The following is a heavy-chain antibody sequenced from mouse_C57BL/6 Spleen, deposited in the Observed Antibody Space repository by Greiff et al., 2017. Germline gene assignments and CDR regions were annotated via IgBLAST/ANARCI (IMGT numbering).Heavy chain of an antibody. CDR3: ASLDSSGFFFAY. D-gene: IGHD3-2*02. J-gene: IGHJ3*01. CDR1: GFTFTDYY. V-gene: IGHV7-3*01. Sequence: EVQGVESGGGLVQPGGSLSLSCAASGFTFTDYYMSWVRQPPGKALEWLGFIRNKANGYTTEYSASVKGRFTISRDNSQSILYLQMNALRAEDSATYYCASLDSSGFFFAYWGQGTLVTVSA. CDR2: IRNKANGYTT.